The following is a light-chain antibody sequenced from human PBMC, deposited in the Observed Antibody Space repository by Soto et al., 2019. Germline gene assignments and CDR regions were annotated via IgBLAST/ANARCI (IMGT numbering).Light chain of an antibody. J-gene: IGKJ5*01. Sequence: EIVLKQSPGTPSLSPGERATLSCRASQSVSSSSLAWYQQRPGQAPRLLIYGTSSRATGIPDRFSGSGSGTDFTLTISRLEPEDFAVYFCQRYGSSPLITFGQGTRLEIK. CDR3: QRYGSSPLIT. CDR2: GTS. V-gene: IGKV3-20*01. CDR1: QSVSSSS.